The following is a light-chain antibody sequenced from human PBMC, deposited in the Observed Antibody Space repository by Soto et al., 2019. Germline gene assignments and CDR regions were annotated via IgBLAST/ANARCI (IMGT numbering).Light chain of an antibody. CDR2: DVG. Sequence: QSVLTQPASVSGSPGQWITISCTGTSSDVGGYNYVSWSQQHPGKAPKLLIYDVGKRPSGVSNRFSGAKAGNTASLTISGLQAEDEADYYCSACKSSITLAVFGGGTKLTVL. J-gene: IGLJ2*01. V-gene: IGLV2-14*01. CDR3: SACKSSITLAV. CDR1: SSDVGGYNY.